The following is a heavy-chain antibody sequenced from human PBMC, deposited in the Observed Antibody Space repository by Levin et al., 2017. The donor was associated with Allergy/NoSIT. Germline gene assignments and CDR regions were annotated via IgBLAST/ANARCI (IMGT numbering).Heavy chain of an antibody. J-gene: IGHJ5*02. CDR3: ARGRISA. CDR1: GFTFSSYW. V-gene: IGHV3-7*04. CDR2: IKQDESEK. Sequence: GESLKISCAASGFTFSSYWMSWVRQAPGKGLEWVANIKQDESEKSYVDSVKGRFTISRDNAKNSLFLQMNSLRAEDTAVYYCARGRISAWGQGTLVTVSS. D-gene: IGHD2-15*01.